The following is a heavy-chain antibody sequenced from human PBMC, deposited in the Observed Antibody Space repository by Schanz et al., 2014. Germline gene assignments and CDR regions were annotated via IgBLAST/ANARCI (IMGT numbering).Heavy chain of an antibody. CDR3: ARGIITMVRGGDVGAFDI. J-gene: IGHJ3*02. CDR1: GFTFSDYY. Sequence: QVQLVDSGGGLVKPGGSLRLSCAASGFTFSDYYMAWIRQAPGKGLEWVSHISGSSIHKNYADSVKGRFSISRDNGETSVYLQINSLRAEDTAVYYCARGIITMVRGGDVGAFDIWGQGTMVTVSS. D-gene: IGHD3-10*01. CDR2: ISGSSIHK. V-gene: IGHV3-11*06.